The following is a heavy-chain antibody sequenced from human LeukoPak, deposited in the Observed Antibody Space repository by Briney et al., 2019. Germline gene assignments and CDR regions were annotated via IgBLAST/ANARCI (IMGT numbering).Heavy chain of an antibody. CDR2: IKSKTDSGTT. CDR3: TTDAGDIVVVPAAIQVGH. Sequence: PGGSLRLSCAASGFTFSNAWMSWVRQAPGKGLEWVGRIKSKTDSGTTDYAAPVKGRFTISRDDSKNTLYLQMNSLKTEDTAVYYCTTDAGDIVVVPAAIQVGHWGQGTLVTVSS. D-gene: IGHD2-2*02. CDR1: GFTFSNAW. V-gene: IGHV3-15*01. J-gene: IGHJ4*02.